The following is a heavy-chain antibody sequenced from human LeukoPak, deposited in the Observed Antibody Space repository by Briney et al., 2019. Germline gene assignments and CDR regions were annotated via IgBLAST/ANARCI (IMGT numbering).Heavy chain of an antibody. V-gene: IGHV3-30*18. CDR2: ISYDGSNK. D-gene: IGHD2-8*02. Sequence: GGSLRLSCAASGFTFSSYGMHWVRQAPGKGLEWVAVISYDGSNKYYADSVKGRFTISRDNSKNTVYLQMNSLRAEDTAVYHCAKGSGILVSPPFDYWGQGALVTVSS. CDR1: GFTFSSYG. J-gene: IGHJ4*02. CDR3: AKGSGILVSPPFDY.